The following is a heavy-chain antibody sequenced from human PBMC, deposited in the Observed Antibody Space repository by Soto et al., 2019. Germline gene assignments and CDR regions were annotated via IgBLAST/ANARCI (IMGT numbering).Heavy chain of an antibody. J-gene: IGHJ6*02. CDR2: IWYDGSNK. Sequence: GGSLRLSCAASGFTFSSYGMHWVRQAPGKGLEWVAVIWYDGSNKYYADSVKGRFTISRDNSKNTLYLQMNSLRAEDTAVYYCAREDIVVVPAAPTYGMDVWGQGTTVTVSS. D-gene: IGHD2-2*01. CDR3: AREDIVVVPAAPTYGMDV. CDR1: GFTFSSYG. V-gene: IGHV3-33*01.